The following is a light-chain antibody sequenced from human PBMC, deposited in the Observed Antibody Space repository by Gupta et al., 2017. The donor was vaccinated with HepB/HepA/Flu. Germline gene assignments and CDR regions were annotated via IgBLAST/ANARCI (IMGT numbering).Light chain of an antibody. CDR1: KSLVYSDGNSY. V-gene: IGKV2-30*01. Sequence: DVAMSQSPLSLPVTLGEPASISCRSSKSLVYSDGNSYLTWFQQRPGQSPRRLIYKVSNRDSGVPDRFSGSGSGTDFTLKISRVEAEDVGVYYCMQGIHWPRTFGQGTKVEIK. CDR2: KVS. J-gene: IGKJ1*01. CDR3: MQGIHWPRT.